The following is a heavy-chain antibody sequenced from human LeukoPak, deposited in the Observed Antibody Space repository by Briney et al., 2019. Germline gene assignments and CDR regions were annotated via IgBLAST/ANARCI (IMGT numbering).Heavy chain of an antibody. J-gene: IGHJ4*02. CDR3: AKRDSSGSYFFDF. D-gene: IGHD3-22*01. CDR2: INSNGGYT. Sequence: GGTLRLSCAASGFTFSTYDMTWVRQAPGEGLEWVSSINSNGGYTFYADSVRGRFTISRDNSKNTLYLQMNSLRADDTAVFYCAKRDSSGSYFFDFWGQGTLVTVSS. V-gene: IGHV3-23*01. CDR1: GFTFSTYD.